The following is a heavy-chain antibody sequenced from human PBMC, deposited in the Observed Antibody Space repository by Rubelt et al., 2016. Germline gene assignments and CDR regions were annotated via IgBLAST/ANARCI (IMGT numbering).Heavy chain of an antibody. CDR1: GFTVSSYY. J-gene: IGHJ4*02. D-gene: IGHD3-9*01. Sequence: EVQLVESGGGLIQPGGSLRLSCAASGFTVSSYYMSWVRQAPGKGLEWVSVLYSGGCTYYAASVKGRFTISRDNSKHTVYPQMNSLGVEDTAVYYCARVGTGYHFDLWGQGTLVTVSS. CDR3: ARVGTGYHFDL. CDR2: LYSGGCT. V-gene: IGHV3-53*01.